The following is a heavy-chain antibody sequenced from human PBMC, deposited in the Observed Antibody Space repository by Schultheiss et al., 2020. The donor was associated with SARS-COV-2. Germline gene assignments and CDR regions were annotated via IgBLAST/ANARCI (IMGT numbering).Heavy chain of an antibody. D-gene: IGHD3-22*01. CDR1: GGSFSGYY. V-gene: IGHV4-59*10. Sequence: SETLSLTCAVYGGSFSGYYWSWIRQPPWKGLEWIGRIYTSGSTNYNPSLKSRVTMSVDTSKNQFSLKLSSVTAADTAVYYCARGANDIDYWGQGTLVTVSS. CDR2: IYTSGST. J-gene: IGHJ4*02. CDR3: ARGANDIDY.